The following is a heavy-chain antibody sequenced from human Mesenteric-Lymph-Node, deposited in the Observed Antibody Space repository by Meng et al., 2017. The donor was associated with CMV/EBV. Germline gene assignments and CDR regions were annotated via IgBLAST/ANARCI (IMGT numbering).Heavy chain of an antibody. CDR2: INHSGST. Sequence: LSLTCAVYGGSFGGYYWSWIRQPPGKGLEWIGEINHSGSTNYNPSLKSRVTISVDTSKNQFSLKLSSVTAADTAVYYCARRGVIAVTYWGQGTLVTVSS. J-gene: IGHJ4*02. CDR1: GGSFGGYY. V-gene: IGHV4-34*01. D-gene: IGHD6-19*01. CDR3: ARRGVIAVTY.